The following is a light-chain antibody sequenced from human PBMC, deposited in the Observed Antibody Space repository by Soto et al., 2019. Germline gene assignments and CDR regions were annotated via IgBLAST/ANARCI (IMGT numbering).Light chain of an antibody. CDR1: SNDVGSYNL. J-gene: IGLJ2*01. Sequence: QSALTQPASVSGSPGQSITISCTGTSNDVGSYNLVSWYQQHPGKAPKLMIYEGSKRPSGVSNRFSGSKSGNTASLTISGLQAADEADYYCCSYAGSSIVVFGGGTQLTVL. CDR2: EGS. V-gene: IGLV2-23*01. CDR3: CSYAGSSIVV.